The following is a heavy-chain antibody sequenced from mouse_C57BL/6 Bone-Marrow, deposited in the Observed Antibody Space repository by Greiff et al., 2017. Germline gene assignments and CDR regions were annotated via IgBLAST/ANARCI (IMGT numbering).Heavy chain of an antibody. V-gene: IGHV14-4*01. Sequence: VQLQQSGAELVRPGASVKLSCTASGFNIKDDYMHWVKQRPEQGLEWIGWIDPENGDTENASKFQGKATITADTTSNKAYRQLSSLTSEDTAGYSCTKNSNWEGWYFDVWGTGTTVTVSS. CDR1: GFNIKDDY. CDR3: TKNSNWEGWYFDV. J-gene: IGHJ1*03. CDR2: IDPENGDT. D-gene: IGHD2-5*01.